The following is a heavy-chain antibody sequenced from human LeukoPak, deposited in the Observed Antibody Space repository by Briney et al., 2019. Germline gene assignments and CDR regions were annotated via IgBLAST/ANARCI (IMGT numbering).Heavy chain of an antibody. Sequence: GGSLRLSCAASGFTFSSYSMNWVRQAPGKGLEWVSSISSSSSYIYYADSVKGRFTISRDNAKNSLFLQMNSLRAEDTAIYYCARGVENHFDYWGQGTLVTVSS. CDR2: ISSSSSYI. CDR1: GFTFSSYS. J-gene: IGHJ4*02. CDR3: ARGVENHFDY. D-gene: IGHD1-14*01. V-gene: IGHV3-21*01.